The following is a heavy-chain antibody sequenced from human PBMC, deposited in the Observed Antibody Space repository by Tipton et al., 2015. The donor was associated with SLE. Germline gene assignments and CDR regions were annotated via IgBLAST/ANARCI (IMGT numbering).Heavy chain of an antibody. J-gene: IGHJ3*02. CDR1: GDSISRYY. Sequence: LRLSCTVSGDSISRYYWSWIRQPPGKGLEWIGYIYYSGSTNYNPSLMSRVSISVDTSKNQFSLKLSSVTAADTAVYYCARHDGQWDAFDIWGQGTMVTVSS. CDR3: ARHDGQWDAFDI. V-gene: IGHV4-59*08. D-gene: IGHD6-19*01. CDR2: IYYSGST.